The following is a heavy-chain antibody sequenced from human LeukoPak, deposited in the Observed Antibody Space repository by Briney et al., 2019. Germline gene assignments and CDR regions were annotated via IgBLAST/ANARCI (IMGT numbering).Heavy chain of an antibody. CDR3: ARDPRGYSGSYLTRGAFDI. Sequence: ASVKVSCKASGYTFTSYDINWVRQATGQGLEWMGIINPSGGSTSYAQKFQGRVTMTRDTSTSTVYMELNSLRSEDTAVYYCARDPRGYSGSYLTRGAFDIWGQGTMVTVSS. CDR2: INPSGGST. CDR1: GYTFTSYD. J-gene: IGHJ3*02. V-gene: IGHV1-46*01. D-gene: IGHD1-26*01.